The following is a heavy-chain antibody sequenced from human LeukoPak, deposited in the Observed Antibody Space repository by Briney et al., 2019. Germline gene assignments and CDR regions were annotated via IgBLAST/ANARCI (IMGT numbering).Heavy chain of an antibody. CDR1: GFTFSSYW. CDR2: ISSDGNTK. CDR3: AKEIAVADLFDY. V-gene: IGHV3-30*18. J-gene: IGHJ4*02. D-gene: IGHD6-19*01. Sequence: GGSLRLSCAVSGFTFSSYWMSWVRQAPGKGLEWVAVISSDGNTKYYADSVKGRFTISRDNSKNTLYLQMNSLRAEDTAVYYCAKEIAVADLFDYWGQGTLVTVSS.